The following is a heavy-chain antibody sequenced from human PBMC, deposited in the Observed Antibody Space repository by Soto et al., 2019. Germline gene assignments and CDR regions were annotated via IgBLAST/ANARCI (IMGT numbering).Heavy chain of an antibody. Sequence: EVQLVESGGGLIQPGGSLRLSCAASGFTVSRDYMSWVRQAPGKGLEWVSVIYTGGSTYYADSVKGRFTFSRDNSKNTRYRQMNSLRAEDTAVYYCARAYGGNPALFDPWGQGTLVTVSS. CDR3: ARAYGGNPALFDP. CDR2: IYTGGST. CDR1: GFTVSRDY. V-gene: IGHV3-53*01. D-gene: IGHD4-17*01. J-gene: IGHJ5*02.